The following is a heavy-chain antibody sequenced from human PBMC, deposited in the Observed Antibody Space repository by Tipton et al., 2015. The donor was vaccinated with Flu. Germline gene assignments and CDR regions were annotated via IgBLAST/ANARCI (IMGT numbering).Heavy chain of an antibody. CDR2: IYYTGST. CDR3: ARQSTGSRFDY. Sequence: TLSLTCTVSGGSISSYYCSWIRQPPGERLEWIGYIYYTGSTNYNPSLKSRVTISLDTSKNQFSLNLSSVTAADTAVYYCARQSTGSRFDYWGQGTLVTVSS. CDR1: GGSISSYY. V-gene: IGHV4-59*08. D-gene: IGHD1-1*01. J-gene: IGHJ4*02.